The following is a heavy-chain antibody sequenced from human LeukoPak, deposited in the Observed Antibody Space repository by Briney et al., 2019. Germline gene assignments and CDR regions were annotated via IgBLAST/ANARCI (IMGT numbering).Heavy chain of an antibody. V-gene: IGHV3-23*01. J-gene: IGHJ4*02. CDR2: ISGSGGST. D-gene: IGHD6-6*01. CDR3: AKGTATAARWDLGGFDY. Sequence: GGSLRLSCAASGFAFSSYAMSWVRQAPGKGLEWVSAISGSGGSTYYADSVKGRFTISRDNSKNTLYLQMNSLRAEDTAVYYCAKGTATAARWDLGGFDYWGQGTLVTVSS. CDR1: GFAFSSYA.